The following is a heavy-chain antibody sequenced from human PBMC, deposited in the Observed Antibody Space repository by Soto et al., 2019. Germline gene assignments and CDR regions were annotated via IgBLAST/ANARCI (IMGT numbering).Heavy chain of an antibody. V-gene: IGHV4-30-2*01. CDR2: IFQSGST. D-gene: IGHD4-17*01. CDR1: GDSITSGGFS. CDR3: ARDGDYYLDS. Sequence: NPSETLSLTCAVSGDSITSGGFSWSWIRQPPGKGLEWIGYIFQSGSTYYNPSLKSRVTISIDRSKNQFSLKLTSVTAADTAVYYCARDGDYYLDSWGQGTLVTVSS. J-gene: IGHJ4*02.